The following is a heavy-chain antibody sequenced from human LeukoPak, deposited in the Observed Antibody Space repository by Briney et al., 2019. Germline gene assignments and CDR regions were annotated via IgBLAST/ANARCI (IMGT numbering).Heavy chain of an antibody. D-gene: IGHD4-11*01. CDR1: GGSISSSSYY. CDR3: ARTYDYRYFDY. J-gene: IGHJ4*02. Sequence: SETLSLTCTVSGGSISSSSYYWGWIRQPPGKGLEWIGSIYYSRSTYYNPSLKSRVTISVDTSKNQFSLKLSSVTAADTAVYYCARTYDYRYFDYWGQGTLVTVSS. CDR2: IYYSRST. V-gene: IGHV4-39*01.